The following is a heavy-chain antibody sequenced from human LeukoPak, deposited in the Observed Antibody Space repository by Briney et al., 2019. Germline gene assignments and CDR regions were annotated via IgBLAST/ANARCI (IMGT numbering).Heavy chain of an antibody. J-gene: IGHJ4*02. CDR3: ARDQGLLVVAGRFGY. CDR2: ITSSTKTL. D-gene: IGHD6-19*01. CDR1: GFTFSTSG. Sequence: GGSLRLSCAASGFTFSTSGLGWVRQAPGKGLEWLSYITSSTKTLYMDSVQGRFTISRDNAKNSLYLQMNSLRAEDTAVYYCARDQGLLVVAGRFGYWGQGTLVTVSS. V-gene: IGHV3-48*01.